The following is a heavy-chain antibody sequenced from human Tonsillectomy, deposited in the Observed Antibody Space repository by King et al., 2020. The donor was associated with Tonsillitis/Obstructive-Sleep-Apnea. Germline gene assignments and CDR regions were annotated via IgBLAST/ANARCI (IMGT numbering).Heavy chain of an antibody. V-gene: IGHV2-70*11. CDR1: GFSLTTSGMC. CDR3: AQVYADTENYMDV. CDR2: IDWDDNK. J-gene: IGHJ6*03. Sequence: VTLKESGPALVKPTQTLTLTCTFSGFSLTTSGMCVSWIRQPPGKALEWLARIDWDDNKDYSASLKTRLTISKDTSKSQVVLTMTNMDPVDTATYYCAQVYADTENYMDVWGKGTTVTVSS. D-gene: IGHD2-8*01.